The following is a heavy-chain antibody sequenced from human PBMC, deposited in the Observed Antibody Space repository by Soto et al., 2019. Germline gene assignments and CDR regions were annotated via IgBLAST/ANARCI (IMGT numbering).Heavy chain of an antibody. Sequence: SETLSLTCTVSGGSVSSGSYYWSWIRQPPGKGLEWIGYIYYSGSTNYNPSLKSRVTISVDTSKNQFSLKLSSVTAADTAVYYCARGDPRHGSGSYYKIWFDPWGQGTLVTVS. V-gene: IGHV4-61*01. J-gene: IGHJ5*02. CDR2: IYYSGST. D-gene: IGHD3-10*01. CDR1: GGSVSSGSYY. CDR3: ARGDPRHGSGSYYKIWFDP.